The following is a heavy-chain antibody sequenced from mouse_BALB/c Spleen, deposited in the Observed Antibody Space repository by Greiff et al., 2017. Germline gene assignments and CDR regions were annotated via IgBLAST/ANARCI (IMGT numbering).Heavy chain of an antibody. CDR2: ISYDGSN. CDR1: GYSITSGYY. J-gene: IGHJ3*01. D-gene: IGHD2-4*01. CDR3: AREPYDYDVARAY. V-gene: IGHV3-6*02. Sequence: EVKLVESGPGLVKPSQSLSLTCSVTGYSITSGYYWNWIRQFPGNKLEWMGYISYDGSNNYNPSLKNRISITRDTSKNQFFLKLNSVTTEDTATYYCAREPYDYDVARAYWGQGTLVTVSA.